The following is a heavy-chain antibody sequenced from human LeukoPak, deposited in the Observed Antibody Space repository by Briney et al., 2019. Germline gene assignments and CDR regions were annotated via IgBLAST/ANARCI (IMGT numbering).Heavy chain of an antibody. J-gene: IGHJ4*02. CDR1: GYSFTGYW. CDR3: ARLMGESDSSSWYEVLVTLDY. CDR2: IYPGDSDT. Sequence: GESLXISCKGSGYSFTGYWIGWVRPMPGKGLEWLGIIYPGDSDTRYSPSFQGQVTISADKSISTAYLQWSSLKASDTAMYYCARLMGESDSSSWYEVLVTLDYWGQGTLVTVSS. D-gene: IGHD6-13*01. V-gene: IGHV5-51*01.